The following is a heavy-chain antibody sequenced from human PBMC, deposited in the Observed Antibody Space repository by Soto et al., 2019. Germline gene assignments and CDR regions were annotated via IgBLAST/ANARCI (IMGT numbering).Heavy chain of an antibody. V-gene: IGHV4-39*01. J-gene: IGHJ5*02. CDR1: GGSISSSSYY. CDR3: ASHSTYYYGSGSYP. CDR2: IYYSGST. Sequence: TSETLSLTCTVSGGSISSSSYYWGWIRQPPGKGLEWIGSIYYSGSTYYNPSLKSRVTISVDTSKNQFSLKLSSVTAADTAVYYCASHSTYYYGSGSYPWGQGTLVTVSS. D-gene: IGHD3-10*01.